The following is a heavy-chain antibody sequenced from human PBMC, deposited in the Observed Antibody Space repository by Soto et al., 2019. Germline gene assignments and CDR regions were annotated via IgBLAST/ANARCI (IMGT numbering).Heavy chain of an antibody. J-gene: IGHJ4*02. CDR1: GFTFSSYG. CDR3: AKDIATYCVGDCHLTDS. Sequence: QVQLVESGGGVVQPGRSLRVSCVASGFTFSSYGMHWVRQAPGKGLEWLALISYDGSHKYYADSVKGRFTISRDNSKNTLYMQMNTLSTEDTAVYYCAKDIATYCVGDCHLTDSWGQGTLVTVSS. D-gene: IGHD2-21*02. V-gene: IGHV3-30*18. CDR2: ISYDGSHK.